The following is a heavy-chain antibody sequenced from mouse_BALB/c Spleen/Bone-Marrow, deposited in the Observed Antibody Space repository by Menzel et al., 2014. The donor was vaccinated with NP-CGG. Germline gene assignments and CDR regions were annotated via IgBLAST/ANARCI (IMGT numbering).Heavy chain of an antibody. J-gene: IGHJ4*01. CDR1: ELTYSSYG. CDR2: ISGGDAYT. D-gene: IGHD3-3*01. CDR3: GRGDGSMDY. V-gene: IGHV5-6*01. Sequence: EVTLVESGGDLVKPGGSLKLSCAASELTYSSYGMSWVRQTPDKRLEWVATISGGDAYTYYPDSVKGRFTISRDSAKNILYLQMSSLKSEDTAMYYCGRGDGSMDYWGQGTSVTVSS.